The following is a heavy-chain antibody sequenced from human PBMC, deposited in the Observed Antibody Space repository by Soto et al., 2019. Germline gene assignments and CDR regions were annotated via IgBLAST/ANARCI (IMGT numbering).Heavy chain of an antibody. Sequence: QVQLVESGGGVVQPGTSLRLSCVGSGFTFRSYVIHWVRQAPGKGLEWVALTSSAGSNNFYGDSVKGRFTISRHNSRNTVELQMDSPTVEATALYYCARWGTRGGLDVCGQGTLVSVSS. J-gene: IGHJ4*02. CDR2: TSSAGSNN. CDR3: ARWGTRGGLDV. D-gene: IGHD3-16*01. V-gene: IGHV3-33*05. CDR1: GFTFRSYV.